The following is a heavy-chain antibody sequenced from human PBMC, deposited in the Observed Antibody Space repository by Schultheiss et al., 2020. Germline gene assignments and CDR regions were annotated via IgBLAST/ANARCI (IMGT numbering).Heavy chain of an antibody. D-gene: IGHD6-13*01. CDR3: AKDPSSSWTPNWFDP. V-gene: IGHV3-30*18. CDR1: GFTFSSYA. J-gene: IGHJ5*02. Sequence: GGSLRLSCAASGFTFSSYAMSWVRQAPGKGLEWVAVISYDGSNKYYADSVKGRFTISRDNSKNTLYLQMNSLRAEDTAVYYCAKDPSSSWTPNWFDPWGQGTLVTVSS. CDR2: ISYDGSNK.